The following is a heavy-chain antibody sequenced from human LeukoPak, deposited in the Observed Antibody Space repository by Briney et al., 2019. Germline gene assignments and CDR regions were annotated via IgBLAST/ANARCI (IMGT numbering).Heavy chain of an antibody. CDR3: AKDSDDGSIVVVVTYFNH. CDR2: FSGSGGST. Sequence: GGSLRLSCAASGFTFSSYAMSWVRQAPGKGLECISGFSGSGGSTYYADSVKGRFTISRDNSKNTLYLQMNSLRVEDTAVYYCAKDSDDGSIVVVVTYFNHWGQGTLVTVSS. D-gene: IGHD2-15*01. V-gene: IGHV3-23*01. J-gene: IGHJ4*02. CDR1: GFTFSSYA.